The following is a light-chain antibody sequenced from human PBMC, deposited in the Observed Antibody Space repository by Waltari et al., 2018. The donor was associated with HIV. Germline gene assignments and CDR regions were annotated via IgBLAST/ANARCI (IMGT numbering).Light chain of an antibody. J-gene: IGKJ1*01. CDR1: QSVLYSSNNKNY. CDR2: WAS. Sequence: DIVMTQSPDSLAVSLGARAIINCKSSQSVLYSSNNKNYLAWYQQTPGQPPKLLIYWASSRESGGPDRCSGSGSGTDFTLTISSLQAEDGAVYYCQQYYSTPPTFGQWTKVEIK. V-gene: IGKV4-1*01. CDR3: QQYYSTPPT.